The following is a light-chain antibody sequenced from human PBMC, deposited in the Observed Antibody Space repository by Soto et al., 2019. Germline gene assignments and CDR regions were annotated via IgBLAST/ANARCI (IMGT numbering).Light chain of an antibody. V-gene: IGKV3-20*01. J-gene: IGKJ5*01. CDR3: QQYGTSEII. Sequence: EIVMTQSPATLSLSPGERATLSCRASQSVSSNLAWYQQKPGQAPRLLIYGASSRATGIPDRFSGSGSGTDFTLTISRLEPEDFAVYYCQQYGTSEIIFGQGTRLEI. CDR2: GAS. CDR1: QSVSSN.